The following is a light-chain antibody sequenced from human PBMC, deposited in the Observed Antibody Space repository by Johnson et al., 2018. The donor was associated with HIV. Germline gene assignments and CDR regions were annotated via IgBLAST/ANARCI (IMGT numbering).Light chain of an antibody. Sequence: QSVLTQPPSVSAAPGQKVTISCSGSSSNIGNNYVSWYQQLPGTAPKLLIYDNNKRPSGIPDRFSGSKSATSATLGITGLRTGDEADYYCGTWDSSLSAMGLGTGTKVTVL. CDR3: GTWDSSLSAMG. CDR1: SSNIGNNY. V-gene: IGLV1-51*01. J-gene: IGLJ1*01. CDR2: DNN.